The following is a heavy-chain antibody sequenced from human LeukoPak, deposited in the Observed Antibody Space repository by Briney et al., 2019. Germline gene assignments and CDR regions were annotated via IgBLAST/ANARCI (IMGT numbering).Heavy chain of an antibody. Sequence: GGSLRLSCAASGFTFSSYSMNWVRQAPGKGLEWVSSISSSSSYIYYADSVKGRFTISRDNAKNSLYLQMNSLRAEDTAVYYCARGYDSSGYYRIGFDYWGQGTLVTVSS. CDR1: GFTFSSYS. D-gene: IGHD3-22*01. CDR3: ARGYDSSGYYRIGFDY. CDR2: ISSSSSYI. V-gene: IGHV3-21*01. J-gene: IGHJ4*02.